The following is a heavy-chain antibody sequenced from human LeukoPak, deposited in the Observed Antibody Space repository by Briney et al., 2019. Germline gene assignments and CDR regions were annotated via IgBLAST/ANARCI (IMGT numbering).Heavy chain of an antibody. CDR2: ISSSSSTI. D-gene: IGHD2-21*02. Sequence: GGSLRLSCAASGFTFSSYSMNWVRQAPGKGLEWVSYISSSSSTIYYADSVKGRFTISRDNAKNSLYLQMNSLRAEDTAVYYCARTVDLASPGVFDYWGQGTLVTVSS. CDR3: ARTVDLASPGVFDY. CDR1: GFTFSSYS. V-gene: IGHV3-48*04. J-gene: IGHJ4*02.